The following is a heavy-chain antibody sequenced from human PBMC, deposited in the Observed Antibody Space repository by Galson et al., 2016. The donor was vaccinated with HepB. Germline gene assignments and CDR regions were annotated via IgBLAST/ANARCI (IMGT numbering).Heavy chain of an antibody. CDR3: TRAYVGKARRGTYWYFDL. D-gene: IGHD4-23*01. V-gene: IGHV3-21*01. CDR1: GFTFNNAW. CDR2: ITSSSNYI. J-gene: IGHJ2*01. Sequence: SLRLSCAVSGFTFNNAWMSWVRQAPGKGLEWVSSITSSSNYIYYADSVRGRFTISRDNAKNSLHLQMNSLRAEDTAVYYCTRAYVGKARRGTYWYFDLWGRGTLVTVSS.